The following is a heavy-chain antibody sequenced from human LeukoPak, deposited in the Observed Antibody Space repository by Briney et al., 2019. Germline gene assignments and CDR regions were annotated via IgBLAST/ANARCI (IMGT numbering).Heavy chain of an antibody. D-gene: IGHD6-13*01. CDR1: GGTFSSYA. Sequence: SVKVSCKASGGTFSSYAISWVRQAPGQGLEWMGGIIPIFGTANYAQKFQGRVTITADESTSTAYMELSSLRSEDTAVYYCARTSSGQLATITYNWFDPWGQGTLVTVSS. CDR3: ARTSSGQLATITYNWFDP. J-gene: IGHJ5*02. CDR2: IIPIFGTA. V-gene: IGHV1-69*13.